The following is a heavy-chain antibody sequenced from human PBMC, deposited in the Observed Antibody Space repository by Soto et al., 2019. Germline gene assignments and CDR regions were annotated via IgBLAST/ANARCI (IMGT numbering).Heavy chain of an antibody. CDR2: INSDGSST. CDR1: GFTFSSYW. V-gene: IGHV3-74*01. CDR3: GRGAWGSYRLDY. D-gene: IGHD3-16*02. J-gene: IGHJ4*02. Sequence: EVQLVESGGGLVQPGGSLRLSCAASGFTFSSYWMHWVRQAPGKGLVWVSRINSDGSSTNYADSVKGQFTISRDNAKNTLYLQMNSLRAEDTVVYYCGRGAWGSYRLDYWGQGTLVTVSS.